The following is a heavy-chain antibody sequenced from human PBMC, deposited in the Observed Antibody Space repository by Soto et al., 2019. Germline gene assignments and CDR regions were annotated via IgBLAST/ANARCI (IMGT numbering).Heavy chain of an antibody. CDR3: VCGSSSSWYFGY. D-gene: IGHD6-13*01. Sequence: PGGSLRLSCVASGFTFSTYSMNWVRQAPGKGLEWITYIWSNSGYIYYSESVKGRFTVSRDNAKNSLSLEMNSLRDEDTTVYYCVCGSSSSWYFGYSGQQTLVTVSS. CDR2: IWSNSGYI. CDR1: GFTFSTYS. V-gene: IGHV3-48*02. J-gene: IGHJ4*02.